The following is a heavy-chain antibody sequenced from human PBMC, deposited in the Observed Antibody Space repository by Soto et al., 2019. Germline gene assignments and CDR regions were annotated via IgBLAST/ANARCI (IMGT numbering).Heavy chain of an antibody. V-gene: IGHV1-18*01. CDR1: GYTFTNYA. CDR2: INAYSGNT. D-gene: IGHD1-26*01. CDR3: ARDSGSYWDYFDY. J-gene: IGHJ4*02. Sequence: GASVKVSCKASGYTFTNYAIHWVRQAPGQRLEWMGWINAYSGNTNYSQNLQGRVTITADTFTTTVYMELRSLRSDDTAVYYCARDSGSYWDYFDYWGQGTLVTVSS.